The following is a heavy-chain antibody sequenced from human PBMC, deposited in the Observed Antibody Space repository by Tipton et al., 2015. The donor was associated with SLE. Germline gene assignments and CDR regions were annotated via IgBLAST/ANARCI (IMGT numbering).Heavy chain of an antibody. J-gene: IGHJ4*02. V-gene: IGHV3-53*05. Sequence: GSLRLSCAASGFTFDDYAMHWVRQAPGKGLEWVSVIYSGGTTYYADSVKGRFTISRDNSKNTLYLQMNSLRPEDTAVYYCARDDYGDYALDSWGQGTLVTVSS. CDR2: IYSGGTT. D-gene: IGHD4-17*01. CDR3: ARDDYGDYALDS. CDR1: GFTFDDYA.